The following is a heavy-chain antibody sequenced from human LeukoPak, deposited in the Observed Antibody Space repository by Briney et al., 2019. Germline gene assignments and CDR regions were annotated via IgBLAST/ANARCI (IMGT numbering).Heavy chain of an antibody. Sequence: GGSLRLSCAASGFTFSSYGMHWVRQAPGKGLEWVAVISYDGSNKYYADSVKGRFTISRDNSKNTLYLQMNSLRAEDTAVCYCANELRYYYDSSDGPYYFDYWGQGTLVTVSS. CDR1: GFTFSSYG. CDR2: ISYDGSNK. D-gene: IGHD3-22*01. V-gene: IGHV3-30*18. J-gene: IGHJ4*02. CDR3: ANELRYYYDSSDGPYYFDY.